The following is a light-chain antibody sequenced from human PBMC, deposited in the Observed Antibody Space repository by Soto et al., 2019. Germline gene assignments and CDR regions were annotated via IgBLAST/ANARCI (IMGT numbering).Light chain of an antibody. V-gene: IGLV9-49*01. CDR3: GAERGSGRNFVL. J-gene: IGLJ2*01. Sequence: QSVLTQPPSASASLGASVTLTCTLSSGYSNYKVDWYQQRPGKGPRFVMRVGTGGSVGSKGDGIPDRFSVLGSGMNRYLTIRSIQEEDESELRSGAERGSGRNFVLFSGGTKRTVL. CDR1: SGYSNYK. CDR2: VGTGGSVG.